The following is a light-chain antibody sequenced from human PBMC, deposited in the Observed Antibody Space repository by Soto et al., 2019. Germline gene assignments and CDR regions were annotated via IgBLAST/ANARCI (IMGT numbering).Light chain of an antibody. V-gene: IGKV1-39*01. CDR3: QQSYSTPRLT. CDR2: GVS. J-gene: IGKJ4*01. Sequence: DIEMTQSPSSLSASVGDRVSITCRASQIISTYLNWYQQKPGQAPKLLIYGVSTLQSGVPSRFSGSGCGTDFTLTISSLQPEDFATYYCQQSYSTPRLTFGGGTKVDI. CDR1: QIISTY.